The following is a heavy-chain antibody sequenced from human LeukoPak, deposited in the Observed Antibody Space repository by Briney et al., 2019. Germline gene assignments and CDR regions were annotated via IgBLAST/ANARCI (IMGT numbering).Heavy chain of an antibody. V-gene: IGHV4-34*01. J-gene: IGHJ4*02. CDR1: GGSFSGYC. CDR3: ARGRALIRGPFDY. D-gene: IGHD2-8*01. Sequence: PSETLSLTCAVYGGSFSGYCWSWIRQPPGKGLEWIGEINHSGSTNYNPSLKSRVTISVGTSRNQSSLKLSSVTAADTAVYYCARGRALIRGPFDYWGQGTLVTVSS. CDR2: INHSGST.